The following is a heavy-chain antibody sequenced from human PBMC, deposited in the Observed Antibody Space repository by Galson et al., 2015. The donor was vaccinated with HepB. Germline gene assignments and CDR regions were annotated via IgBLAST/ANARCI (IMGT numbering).Heavy chain of an antibody. V-gene: IGHV4-34*01. Sequence: LSLTCAVYGGSFSGYYWSWIRQSPGKGLEWIGEINHSGSTNYNPSLKSRVTISVDTSKNQFSLKLSSVTAADTAVYYCARGNSSSWPLDNWGQGTLVTVSS. CDR3: ARGNSSSWPLDN. CDR2: INHSGST. J-gene: IGHJ4*02. D-gene: IGHD6-13*01. CDR1: GGSFSGYY.